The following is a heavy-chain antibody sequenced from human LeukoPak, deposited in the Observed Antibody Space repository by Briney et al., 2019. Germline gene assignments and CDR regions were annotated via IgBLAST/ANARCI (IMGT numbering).Heavy chain of an antibody. CDR1: GYTFTSYG. CDR2: ISAYNGNT. CDR3: ARGTRYDPKSYGMDV. D-gene: IGHD3-22*01. V-gene: IGHV1-18*01. Sequence: ASVKVSCKASGYTFTSYGISWVRQAPGQGLEWMGWISAYNGNTNYAQKLQGRVTMTTDTSTSTAYMELRSLRSDDTAVYYCARGTRYDPKSYGMDVWGQGTTVTVSS. J-gene: IGHJ6*02.